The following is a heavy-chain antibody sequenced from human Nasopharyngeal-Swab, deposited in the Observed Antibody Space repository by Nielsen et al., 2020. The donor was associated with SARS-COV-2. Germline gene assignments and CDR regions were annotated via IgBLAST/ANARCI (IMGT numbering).Heavy chain of an antibody. CDR1: GGSISSYY. CDR3: ARVRSIFGDYYYYYGMDV. J-gene: IGHJ6*02. D-gene: IGHD3-3*01. Sequence: ESLKISCPVSGGSISSYYWSWIRQPPGKGLEWIGYIYYSGSTNYNPSLKSRVTISVDTSTNQFSLKLSSVTAADTAVYYCARVRSIFGDYYYYYGMDVWGQGTTVTVSS. CDR2: IYYSGST. V-gene: IGHV4-59*01.